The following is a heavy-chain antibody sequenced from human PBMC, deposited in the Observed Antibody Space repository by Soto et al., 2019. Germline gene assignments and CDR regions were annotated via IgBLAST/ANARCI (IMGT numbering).Heavy chain of an antibody. CDR1: GFTFDDYA. D-gene: IGHD1-26*01. V-gene: IGHV3-9*01. J-gene: IGHJ3*02. CDR3: AKDPWEQGAFDI. Sequence: QAGGSLRLSCAASGFTFDDYAMHWVRQAPGKGLEWVSGISWNSGSIGYADSVKGRFTISRDNAKNSLYLQMNSLRAEDTALYYCAKDPWEQGAFDIWGQGTMVTVSS. CDR2: ISWNSGSI.